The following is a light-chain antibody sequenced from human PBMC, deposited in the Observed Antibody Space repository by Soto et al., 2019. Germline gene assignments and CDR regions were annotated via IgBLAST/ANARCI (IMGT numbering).Light chain of an antibody. V-gene: IGKV3-15*01. CDR1: QSVSSR. Sequence: EIVMTQSPATLSVSPGERATLSCRPSQSVSSRLAWYQRKPGQAPRLLIYDASTRATGIPARFSGSGSGTELTLTISSLQSEDFAVYYCQQYNNWPSITFGQGTRLEIK. CDR3: QQYNNWPSIT. CDR2: DAS. J-gene: IGKJ5*01.